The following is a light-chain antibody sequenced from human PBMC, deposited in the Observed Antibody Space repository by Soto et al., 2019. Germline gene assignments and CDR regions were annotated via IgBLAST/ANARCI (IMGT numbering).Light chain of an antibody. J-gene: IGLJ1*01. Sequence: QSVLTQPASVSGSPGQSITISCTGTSSDVGAYNSVSWYQQHPGKAPKLMIYEVSNRPSGVSNRFSGSKSANTASLTISGLQAEDEADYYCSSYTTSTTYVFGSGTKVTVL. CDR2: EVS. V-gene: IGLV2-14*01. CDR1: SSDVGAYNS. CDR3: SSYTTSTTYV.